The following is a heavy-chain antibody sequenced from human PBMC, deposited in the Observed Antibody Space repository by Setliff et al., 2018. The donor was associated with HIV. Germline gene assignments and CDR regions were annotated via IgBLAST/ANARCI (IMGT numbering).Heavy chain of an antibody. CDR2: IYYSGRT. J-gene: IGHJ6*03. CDR1: RGSISSTSHY. D-gene: IGHD2-8*01. CDR3: AGEIAPAARLPNVGGPPPPGYYHYMDV. Sequence: PSETLSLTCIVSRGSISSTSHYWGWVRQSPGRRLEWIGSIYYSGRTYYNPSLKSRATMSVDTSTNQFSLDLTSVTAADTAVYFCAGEIAPAARLPNVGGPPPPGYYHYMDVWGKGTTVTVSS. V-gene: IGHV4-39*07.